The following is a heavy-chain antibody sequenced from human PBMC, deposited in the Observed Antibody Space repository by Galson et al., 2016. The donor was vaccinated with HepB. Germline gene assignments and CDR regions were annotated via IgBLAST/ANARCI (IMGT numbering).Heavy chain of an antibody. CDR2: IYYSGCT. CDR1: VGSISSSIYY. Sequence: EPLSPTCTVSVGSISSSIYYWGRIRQPPGKGLEWIGNIYYSGCTYYNPSLRSRVTISVDTSKNQISLKLSSVTAADTAVYYCARLSGSSGWYHFDYWGQGTLVTVS. CDR3: ARLSGSSGWYHFDY. D-gene: IGHD6-19*01. V-gene: IGHV4-39*01. J-gene: IGHJ4*02.